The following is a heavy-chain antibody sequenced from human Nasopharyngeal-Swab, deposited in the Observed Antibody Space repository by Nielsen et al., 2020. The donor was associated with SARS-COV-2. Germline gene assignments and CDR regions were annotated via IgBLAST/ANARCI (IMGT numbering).Heavy chain of an antibody. J-gene: IGHJ4*02. CDR1: GYTFTGYY. V-gene: IGHV1-2*02. CDR2: INPNSGGT. Sequence: ASVKVSCKASGYTFTGYYMHWVRQAPGQGLEWMGWINPNSGGTNYAQKFQGRVTMTRDTSISTAYMELSRLRSDDTAVYYCAKDRSSGSWYFDYWGQGTLVTVSS. CDR3: AKDRSSGSWYFDY. D-gene: IGHD3-22*01.